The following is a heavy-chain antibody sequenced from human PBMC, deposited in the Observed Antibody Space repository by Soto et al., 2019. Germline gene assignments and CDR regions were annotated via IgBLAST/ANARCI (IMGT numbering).Heavy chain of an antibody. Sequence: PSQTLSLPCAISGYSVSSNTAALNWIRSSPSRGLEWLGRTYYRSNWRHDYAVSVKSRITVNPDTSKNHFSLQLNSVTPDDTAVYYCARGVAGSGFDLWGQGTLVTVSS. CDR2: TYYRSNWRH. CDR3: ARGVAGSGFDL. CDR1: GYSVSSNTAA. V-gene: IGHV6-1*01. J-gene: IGHJ4*02. D-gene: IGHD6-19*01.